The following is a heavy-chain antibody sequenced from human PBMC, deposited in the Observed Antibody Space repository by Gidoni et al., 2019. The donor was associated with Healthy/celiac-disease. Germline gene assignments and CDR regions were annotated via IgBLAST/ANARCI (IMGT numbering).Heavy chain of an antibody. V-gene: IGHV4-34*01. CDR2: INHSGST. CDR1: GGSFSGYY. J-gene: IGHJ4*02. Sequence: QVQLQQWGAGLLKPSETLSLTCAVSGGSFSGYYWSWIRQPPGKGLEWIGEINHSGSTNYNPSLKSRVTISVDTSKNQFSLKLSSVTAADTAVYYCARRPYGSGSYYKGWGQGTLVTVSS. CDR3: ARRPYGSGSYYKG. D-gene: IGHD3-10*01.